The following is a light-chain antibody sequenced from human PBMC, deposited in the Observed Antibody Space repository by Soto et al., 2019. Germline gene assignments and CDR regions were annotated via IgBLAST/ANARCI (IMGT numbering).Light chain of an antibody. Sequence: EIVLTQSPGTLSFSPGERATVSCRDSQSVSSRYLPWYHQKPGQAPRLLIYGASSMATGITDRFSGSGSRTDFTLTISSLEPEDFAVYYCEHYGSSTRYTCGQGPKLEIK. J-gene: IGKJ2*01. V-gene: IGKV3-20*01. CDR2: GAS. CDR3: EHYGSSTRYT. CDR1: QSVSSRY.